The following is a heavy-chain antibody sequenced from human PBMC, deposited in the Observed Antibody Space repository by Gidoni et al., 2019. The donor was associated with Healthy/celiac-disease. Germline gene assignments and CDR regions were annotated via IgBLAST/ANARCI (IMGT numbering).Heavy chain of an antibody. CDR1: GGSIRSSSYY. D-gene: IGHD1-20*01. CDR3: ARHFSFRYNWFDP. Sequence: QLQLQDSGPGMVKPSETVSLTCTVSGGSIRSSSYYWGWIRQPPGKGLEWIGSIYCSGSTYYYPSLKSRFIISLDTSKNQFSLQLSSVTGADTAVYYCARHFSFRYNWFDPWGQGTLVTVSS. J-gene: IGHJ5*02. CDR2: IYCSGST. V-gene: IGHV4-39*01.